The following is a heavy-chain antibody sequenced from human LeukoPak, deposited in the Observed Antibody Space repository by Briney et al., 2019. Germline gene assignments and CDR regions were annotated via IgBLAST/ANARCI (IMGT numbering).Heavy chain of an antibody. Sequence: ASVKVSCKASGYTFTSYGISWVRQAPGQGLEWMGWISAYNGNTNYAQKFQGRVTITTDESTSTAYMELSSLRSEDTAVYYCASPLYSSGRYSTSNPLDVWGKGTTVTVSS. CDR1: GYTFTSYG. CDR3: ASPLYSSGRYSTSNPLDV. D-gene: IGHD6-19*01. J-gene: IGHJ6*04. CDR2: ISAYNGNT. V-gene: IGHV1-18*01.